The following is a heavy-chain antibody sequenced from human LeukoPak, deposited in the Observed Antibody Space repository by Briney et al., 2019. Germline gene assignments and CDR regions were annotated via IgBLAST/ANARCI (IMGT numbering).Heavy chain of an antibody. D-gene: IGHD3-10*01. CDR2: TSSSDPGT. CDR3: AKVAKYYYGSETYYFFEH. Sequence: GGSLRLSCAASGFPLSSYAMSWVRQASGKGLEWVSATSSSDPGTYYADSVKGRFTISRDNAKNSLYLQMNSLRVEDTAVYYCAKVAKYYYGSETYYFFEHWGQGTPVTASS. V-gene: IGHV3-23*01. CDR1: GFPLSSYA. J-gene: IGHJ4*02.